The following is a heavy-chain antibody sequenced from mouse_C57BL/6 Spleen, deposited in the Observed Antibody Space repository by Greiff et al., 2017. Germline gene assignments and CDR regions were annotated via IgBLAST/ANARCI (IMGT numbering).Heavy chain of an antibody. V-gene: IGHV5-4*01. Sequence: EVHLVESGGGLVKPGGSLKLSCAASGFTFSSYAMSWVRQTPEKRLEWVATISDGGSYTYYPDNVKGRFTISRDNAKNNLYLQMSHLKSEDTAMYYCARVSTMVTGGFDYWGQGTTLTVSS. CDR1: GFTFSSYA. D-gene: IGHD2-2*01. CDR3: ARVSTMVTGGFDY. CDR2: ISDGGSYT. J-gene: IGHJ2*01.